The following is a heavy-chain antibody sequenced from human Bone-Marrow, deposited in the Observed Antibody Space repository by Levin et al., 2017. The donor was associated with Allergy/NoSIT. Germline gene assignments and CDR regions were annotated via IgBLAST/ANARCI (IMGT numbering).Heavy chain of an antibody. CDR1: GGSFSSYA. Sequence: SVKVSCKASGGSFSSYAIVWVRQAPGRGLEWMGRIIPILRGANYAQKFQGRLTITADESMTTAYMELNSLTFEDTAVYYCARAGGSGSYAYWGQGTRVTVSS. CDR2: IIPILRGA. V-gene: IGHV1-69*11. J-gene: IGHJ4*02. D-gene: IGHD3-10*01. CDR3: ARAGGSGSYAY.